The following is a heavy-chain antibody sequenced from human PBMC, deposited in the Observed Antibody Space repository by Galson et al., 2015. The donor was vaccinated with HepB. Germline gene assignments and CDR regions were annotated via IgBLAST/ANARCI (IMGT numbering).Heavy chain of an antibody. Sequence: SLRLSCAASGFTFSSYWMSWVRQAPGKGLEWVANIKQDGSEKYYVDSVKGRFTISRDNAKNSLYLQMNSLRAEDTAVYYCAGAMEVNWFDPWGQGTLVTASS. V-gene: IGHV3-7*03. D-gene: IGHD5-18*01. J-gene: IGHJ5*02. CDR2: IKQDGSEK. CDR1: GFTFSSYW. CDR3: AGAMEVNWFDP.